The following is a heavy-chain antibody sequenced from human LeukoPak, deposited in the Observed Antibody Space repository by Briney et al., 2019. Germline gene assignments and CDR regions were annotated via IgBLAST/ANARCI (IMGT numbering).Heavy chain of an antibody. CDR3: AGEAPAMVRGAPRYYFDY. J-gene: IGHJ4*02. V-gene: IGHV4-59*01. D-gene: IGHD3-10*01. CDR2: IYYSGST. Sequence: SETLSLTCTVSGGSISSYYWSWIRQPPGKGLEWIGYIYYSGSTNYNPSLKSRVTISVDTSKNQFSLKLSSVTAADTAVYYCAGEAPAMVRGAPRYYFDYWGQGTLVTVSS. CDR1: GGSISSYY.